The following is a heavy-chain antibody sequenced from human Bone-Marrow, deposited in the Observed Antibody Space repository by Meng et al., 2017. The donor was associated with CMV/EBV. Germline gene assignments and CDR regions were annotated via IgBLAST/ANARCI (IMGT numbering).Heavy chain of an antibody. CDR2: INPSGGST. D-gene: IGHD2-2*01. CDR1: GYTFTSYY. J-gene: IGHJ6*02. Sequence: ASVKVSCNASGYTFTSYYMHWVRQAPGQGLEWMGIINPSGGSTSYAQKFQDRVTLTRDTSTSTVYMELSSLRSEDTAVFYCARSLPGPKVEVVPAAKSTYYYYYGMDVWGQGTTVTVSS. V-gene: IGHV1-46*01. CDR3: ARSLPGPKVEVVPAAKSTYYYYYGMDV.